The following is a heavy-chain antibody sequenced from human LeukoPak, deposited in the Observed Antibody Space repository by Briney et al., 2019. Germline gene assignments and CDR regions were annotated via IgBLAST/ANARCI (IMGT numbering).Heavy chain of an antibody. CDR1: GFTFDDYG. CDR3: ARGLSDYGDYRTPDDY. Sequence: RPGGSLRLSCAASGFTFDDYGMSWVRQAPGKGLEWGSGINWNGGSTGYADSVKGRFTISRDNAKNSLYLQMNSLRAEDTALYYCARGLSDYGDYRTPDDYWGQGTLVTVSS. D-gene: IGHD4-17*01. J-gene: IGHJ4*02. CDR2: INWNGGST. V-gene: IGHV3-20*04.